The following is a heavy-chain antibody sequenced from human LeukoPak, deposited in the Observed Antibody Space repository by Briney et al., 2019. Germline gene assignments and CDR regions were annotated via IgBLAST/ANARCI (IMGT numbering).Heavy chain of an antibody. CDR1: GGSISSYY. V-gene: IGHV4-30-4*08. D-gene: IGHD6-13*01. Sequence: SETLSLTCTVSGGSISSYYWSWIRQPPGKGLEWIGYIYYSGSTYYNPSLKSRLTISVDTSKNQFSLKLSSVTAADTAVYYCARSPSGSSSWFLFDYWGQGTLVTVSS. J-gene: IGHJ4*02. CDR3: ARSPSGSSSWFLFDY. CDR2: IYYSGST.